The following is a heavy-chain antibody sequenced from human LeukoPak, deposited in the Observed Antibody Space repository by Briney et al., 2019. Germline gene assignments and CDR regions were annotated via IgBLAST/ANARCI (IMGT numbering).Heavy chain of an antibody. D-gene: IGHD3-22*01. J-gene: IGHJ1*01. CDR3: ARARRFGSSGYYYVAEYFQH. CDR1: GGSLRGYY. Sequence: SETLSLTCVVYGGSLRGYYWTWIRQSPGKGLEWIGEIDHSGNTKYNPSLKSRVTISLDTSKNEFFLKLSSVTAADTAVYYCARARRFGSSGYYYVAEYFQHWGQGTLVTVSS. V-gene: IGHV4-34*01. CDR2: IDHSGNT.